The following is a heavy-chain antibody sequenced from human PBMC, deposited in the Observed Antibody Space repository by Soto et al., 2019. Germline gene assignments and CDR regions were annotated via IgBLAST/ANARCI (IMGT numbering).Heavy chain of an antibody. CDR1: GGSFRKYG. Sequence: QVQVVQSGAEVKKPGSSVKVSCKASGGSFRKYGISWVRQAPGQGLEWMVGIIPMFGTPNYAQKFRGRVTITADESPSTAYMDLRSLRSDDTAIYFCVRGTRDCSTISCYTPQGSFYYGMYVWGQGTTVTVSS. J-gene: IGHJ6*02. D-gene: IGHD2-2*02. CDR3: VRGTRDCSTISCYTPQGSFYYGMYV. CDR2: IIPMFGTP. V-gene: IGHV1-69*01.